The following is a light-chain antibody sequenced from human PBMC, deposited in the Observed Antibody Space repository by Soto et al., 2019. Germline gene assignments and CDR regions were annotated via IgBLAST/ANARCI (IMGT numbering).Light chain of an antibody. Sequence: DIQMTQSPSSLSASVGDRVTITCRASESISSYLNWYQQKPGKPPKVLIYAASSLQSGVPSRFSGSRSGTDFTLNITSLQPEDFATYYCQQSYRTPRTFGQGTKVEIQ. CDR2: AAS. CDR1: ESISSY. V-gene: IGKV1-39*01. CDR3: QQSYRTPRT. J-gene: IGKJ1*01.